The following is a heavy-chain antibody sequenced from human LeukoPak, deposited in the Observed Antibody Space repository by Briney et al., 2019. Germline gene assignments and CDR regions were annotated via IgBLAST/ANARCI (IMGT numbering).Heavy chain of an antibody. J-gene: IGHJ6*04. D-gene: IGHD5-12*01. V-gene: IGHV3-30*04. Sequence: GGSLRLSCAASGFTFSSYAMHWVRQAPGKGLEWVAVISYDGSNKYYADSVKGRFTISRDNSKNTLYLQMNSLRAEDTAVYYCARDYDSGYNVWGKGTTVTVSS. CDR2: ISYDGSNK. CDR3: ARDYDSGYNV. CDR1: GFTFSSYA.